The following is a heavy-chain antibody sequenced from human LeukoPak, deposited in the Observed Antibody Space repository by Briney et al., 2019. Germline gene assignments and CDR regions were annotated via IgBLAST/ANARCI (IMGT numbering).Heavy chain of an antibody. CDR3: ARNPSIYDSSGYYRIWFDP. J-gene: IGHJ5*02. CDR1: GGSISSYY. V-gene: IGHV4-59*01. CDR2: IYYSGST. Sequence: SETLSLTCTVSGGSISSYYWSWIRQPPGKGLEGIGYIYYSGSTNYNPSLKSRVTISVDTSKNQFSLKLSSVTAADTAVYYCARNPSIYDSSGYYRIWFDPWGQGTLVTVSS. D-gene: IGHD3-22*01.